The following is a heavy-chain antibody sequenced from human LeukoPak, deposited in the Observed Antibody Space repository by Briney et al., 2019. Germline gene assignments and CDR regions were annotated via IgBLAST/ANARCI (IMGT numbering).Heavy chain of an antibody. CDR1: GFTFSSYG. CDR2: ISYDGSNK. D-gene: IGHD3-9*01. J-gene: IGHJ4*02. CDR3: AKGIGRYFGWLDY. V-gene: IGHV3-30*18. Sequence: GGSLRLSCAASGFTFSSYGMHWVRQAPGKGLEWVAVISYDGSNKYYADSVKGRFTISRDNSKNTLYLQMNSLRAEDTAVYYCAKGIGRYFGWLDYWGQGTLVTVSS.